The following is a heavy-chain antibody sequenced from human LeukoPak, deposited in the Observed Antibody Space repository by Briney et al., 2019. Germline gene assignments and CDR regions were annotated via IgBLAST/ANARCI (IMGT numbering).Heavy chain of an antibody. CDR2: IYPGDSDT. V-gene: IGHV5-51*01. J-gene: IGHJ3*02. D-gene: IGHD5-18*01. Sequence: GESLKISCKGSAYSFTSYWIGWVRQMPGKGLEWMGIIYPGDSDTRYSPSFQGQVTISADKSISTAYLQWSSLKASDTAMYYCARRSVDTAMENDAFDIWGQGTMVTVSS. CDR3: ARRSVDTAMENDAFDI. CDR1: AYSFTSYW.